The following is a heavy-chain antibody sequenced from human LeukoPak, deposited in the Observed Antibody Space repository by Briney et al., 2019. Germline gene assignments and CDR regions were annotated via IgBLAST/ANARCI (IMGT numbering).Heavy chain of an antibody. V-gene: IGHV4-61*08. CDR3: ARELYVGGFDY. CDR2: IYYSGST. J-gene: IGHJ4*02. D-gene: IGHD2-8*01. CDR1: GGSISSGGYY. Sequence: SQTLSLTCTVSGGSISSGGYYWSWIRQPPGKGLEWIGYIYYSGSTNYNPSLKSRVTISVDTSKNQFSLKLSSVTAADTAVYYCARELYVGGFDYWGQGTLVTVSS.